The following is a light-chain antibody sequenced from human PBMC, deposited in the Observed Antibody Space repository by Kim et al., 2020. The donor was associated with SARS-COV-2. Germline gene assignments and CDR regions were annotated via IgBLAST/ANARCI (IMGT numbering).Light chain of an antibody. CDR1: TLRLSY. Sequence: SSELTQDPAVSVALGQTVRITCQGDTLRLSYATWYQQKPGQAPVLVIYGENDRPSGIPDRFSGSSSGNTASLTITGAQAEDEADYYCNSRDSSAYRVLFGGGTQLTVL. J-gene: IGLJ2*01. V-gene: IGLV3-19*01. CDR2: GEN. CDR3: NSRDSSAYRVL.